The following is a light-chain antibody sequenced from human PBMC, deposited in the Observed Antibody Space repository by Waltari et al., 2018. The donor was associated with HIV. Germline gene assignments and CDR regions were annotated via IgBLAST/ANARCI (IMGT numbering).Light chain of an antibody. CDR2: GKN. V-gene: IGLV1-44*01. CDR1: TSNIGRNT. J-gene: IGLJ2*01. Sequence: QSVLTQPPSASGPPEQSVTLSCSGSTSNIGRNTVSRFQQFPGTAPKVLIYGKNQRPTGVPDRFSGSKSGTSASLAISGLQSEDEADYYCASWDDSLNGPVFGGGTKLTVV. CDR3: ASWDDSLNGPV.